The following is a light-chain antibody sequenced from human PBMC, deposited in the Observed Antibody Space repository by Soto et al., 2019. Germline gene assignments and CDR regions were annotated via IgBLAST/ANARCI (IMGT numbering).Light chain of an antibody. CDR1: SSDLGGYNF. V-gene: IGLV2-14*01. Sequence: QSALTQPASVSGSPGQSITISCTGTSSDLGGYNFASWYQHHPAKATKLMIDQVGSRPSGVSNRFSGSTAANAASLIISVLQADDEDDYYCCSYASSSPYLFGTGTKLTVL. CDR2: QVG. CDR3: CSYASSSPYL. J-gene: IGLJ1*01.